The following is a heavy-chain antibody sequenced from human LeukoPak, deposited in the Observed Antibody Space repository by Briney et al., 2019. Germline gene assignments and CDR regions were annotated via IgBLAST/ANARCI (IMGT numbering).Heavy chain of an antibody. V-gene: IGHV4-59*01. CDR3: ARGNSGYDYPPPGGFDP. D-gene: IGHD5-12*01. CDR2: IYYSGST. J-gene: IGHJ5*02. CDR1: GGSISSYY. Sequence: PSETLSLTCTVSGGSISSYYLSWIRQPPGKGLEWIGYIYYSGSTNYNPSLKSRVTISVDTSKNQFSLKLSSVTAADTAVYYCARGNSGYDYPPPGGFDPWGQGTLVTVSS.